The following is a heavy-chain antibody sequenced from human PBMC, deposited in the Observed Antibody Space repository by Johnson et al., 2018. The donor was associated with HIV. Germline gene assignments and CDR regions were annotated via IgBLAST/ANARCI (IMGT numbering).Heavy chain of an antibody. Sequence: QVQVVESGGGVVQPGRSLRLSCAASGFTFSSHGMHWVRQAPGKGLEWVAVISYDGSNKYYADSVKGRFTISRDNSKNTLYLQMNSLRAEDTAVYYCATSYATGAFDIWGQGTMVTVSS. CDR2: ISYDGSNK. D-gene: IGHD3-16*01. CDR3: ATSYATGAFDI. J-gene: IGHJ3*02. V-gene: IGHV3-30*03. CDR1: GFTFSSHG.